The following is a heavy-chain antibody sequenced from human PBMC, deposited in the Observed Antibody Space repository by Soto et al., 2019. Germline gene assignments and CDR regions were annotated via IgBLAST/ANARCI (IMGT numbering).Heavy chain of an antibody. CDR1: VGSMGSYY. D-gene: IGHD1-20*01. Sequence: LSGTCNVSVGSMGSYYLNWLRQPAGKGLEWIGYVYYTGSTNYSPSLEGRATISVDSSKKQVSLNLRSVTAADSATYYCARVITYHYGMDVWGQGIPVTVSS. V-gene: IGHV4-59*01. J-gene: IGHJ6*02. CDR3: ARVITYHYGMDV. CDR2: VYYTGST.